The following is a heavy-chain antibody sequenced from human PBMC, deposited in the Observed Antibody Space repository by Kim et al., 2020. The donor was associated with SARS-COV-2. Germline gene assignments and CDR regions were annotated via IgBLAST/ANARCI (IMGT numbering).Heavy chain of an antibody. CDR2: ISGSGGST. J-gene: IGHJ5*02. CDR3: AKDPLHSSGWYSWFDP. Sequence: GGSLRLSCAASGFTFSSYAMSWVRQAPGKGLEWVSAISGSGGSTYYADSVKGRFTISRDNSKNTLYLQMNSLRAEDTAVYYCAKDPLHSSGWYSWFDPWGQGTLVTVSS. D-gene: IGHD6-19*01. V-gene: IGHV3-23*01. CDR1: GFTFSSYA.